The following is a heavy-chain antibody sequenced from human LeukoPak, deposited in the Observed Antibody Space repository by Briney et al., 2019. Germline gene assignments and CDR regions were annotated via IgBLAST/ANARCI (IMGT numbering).Heavy chain of an antibody. CDR3: ARASGLRFLEPGEFDP. Sequence: SETLSLTCTVSGGPISSGSYYWSWIRQPAGKGLEWIGRIYTSGSTNYNPSLKSRVTISVDTSKNQFSLKLSSVTAADTAVYYCARASGLRFLEPGEFDPWGQGTLVTVSS. J-gene: IGHJ5*02. V-gene: IGHV4-61*02. CDR1: GGPISSGSYY. CDR2: IYTSGST. D-gene: IGHD3-3*01.